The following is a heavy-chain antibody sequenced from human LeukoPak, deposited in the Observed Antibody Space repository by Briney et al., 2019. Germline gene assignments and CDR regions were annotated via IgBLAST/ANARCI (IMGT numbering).Heavy chain of an antibody. V-gene: IGHV4-34*01. CDR2: IYYSGST. Sequence: PSETLSLTCAVYGGSFSGYYWSWIRQPPGKGLEWIGSIYYSGSTYYNPSLKSRVTISVDTSKNQFSLKLSSVTAADTAVYYCARNDYYDSSWAFGYWGQGTLVTVSS. D-gene: IGHD3-22*01. CDR3: ARNDYYDSSWAFGY. CDR1: GGSFSGYY. J-gene: IGHJ4*02.